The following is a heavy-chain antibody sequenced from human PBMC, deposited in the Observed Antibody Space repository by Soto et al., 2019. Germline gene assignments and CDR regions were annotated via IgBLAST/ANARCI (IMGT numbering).Heavy chain of an antibody. D-gene: IGHD5-12*01. CDR1: GPTFIAYY. CDR3: ARVSVDGLE. CDR2: IDPKSGGT. J-gene: IGHJ4*02. V-gene: IGHV1-2*02. Sequence: QLVQSGAEVKKPGASVRVSCKTSGPTFIAYYIHWVRQAPGQGLEWMGWIDPKSGGTTYEQKFLGRVTMTRDTSINIACMDLKRLTSDDTAVYYCARVSVDGLEWGQGTLITVSS.